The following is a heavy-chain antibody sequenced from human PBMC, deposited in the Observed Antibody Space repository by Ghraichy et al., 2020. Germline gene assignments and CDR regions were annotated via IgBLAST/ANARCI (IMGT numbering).Heavy chain of an antibody. CDR1: GGTFSSYA. D-gene: IGHD3-10*01. CDR2: IIPILGIA. V-gene: IGHV1-69*04. J-gene: IGHJ4*02. CDR3: AREEDYGSGSYCY. Sequence: SVKVSCKASGGTFSSYAISWVRQAPGQGLEWMGRIIPILGIANYAQKFQGRVTITADKSTSTAYMELSSLRSEDTAVYYCAREEDYGSGSYCYWGQGTLVTVSS.